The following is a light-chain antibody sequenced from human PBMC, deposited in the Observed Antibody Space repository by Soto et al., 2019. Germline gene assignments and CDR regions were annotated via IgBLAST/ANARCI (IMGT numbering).Light chain of an antibody. V-gene: IGLV1-44*01. Sequence: QSVLTQPPSASGTPGQRVTISCSGSSSNIGSNTVNWYQQLPGTAPKLLIDSNNQRPSGVPDRLSGSKSGTSASLAISGLQSEDEADYYCAAWDDSLYGWVFGGGTQLTVL. CDR3: AAWDDSLYGWV. CDR2: SNN. CDR1: SSNIGSNT. J-gene: IGLJ3*02.